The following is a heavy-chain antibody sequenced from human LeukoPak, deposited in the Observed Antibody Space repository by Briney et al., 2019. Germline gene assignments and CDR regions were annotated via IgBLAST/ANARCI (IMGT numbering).Heavy chain of an antibody. CDR3: AREVGAAAGAGGFDY. V-gene: IGHV1-69*04. Sequence: SVKVSCKASGGTFNTYAISWMRQAPEQGLEWMGRIIPILGIANYAQKFQGRVTITADKSTSTAYMELSSLRSEDTAVYYCAREVGAAAGAGGFDYWGQGTLVTVSS. J-gene: IGHJ4*02. CDR2: IIPILGIA. D-gene: IGHD6-13*01. CDR1: GGTFNTYA.